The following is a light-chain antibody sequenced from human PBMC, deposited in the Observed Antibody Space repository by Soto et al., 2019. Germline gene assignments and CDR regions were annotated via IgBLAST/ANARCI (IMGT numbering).Light chain of an antibody. Sequence: EIVLTQSPGTLSLSPGERATLSCRASQSINNKYLAWYQQEPGQTPRLLIHGVSSRATGIPDRFSGSGSGTDFTLTISRLEPEDFAVYYCQLYSGSPWTFGQGTKVESK. V-gene: IGKV3-20*01. J-gene: IGKJ1*01. CDR2: GVS. CDR1: QSINNKY. CDR3: QLYSGSPWT.